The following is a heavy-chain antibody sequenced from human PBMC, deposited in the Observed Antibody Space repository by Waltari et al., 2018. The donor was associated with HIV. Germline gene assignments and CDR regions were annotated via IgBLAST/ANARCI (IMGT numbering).Heavy chain of an antibody. D-gene: IGHD1-1*01. Sequence: QVVLQQSGPGLLKSSQTLSLTCAISGDTVSSSNSAWNWIRQSPSRGLEWLGRTYYRSKWYSDYALSVRSRITIRADTSKNQFSLQLISVTPEDTAVYFCARDGPGDYYYYGVDVWGLGTTITVSS. CDR1: GDTVSSSNSA. J-gene: IGHJ6*02. CDR2: TYYRSKWYS. V-gene: IGHV6-1*01. CDR3: ARDGPGDYYYYGVDV.